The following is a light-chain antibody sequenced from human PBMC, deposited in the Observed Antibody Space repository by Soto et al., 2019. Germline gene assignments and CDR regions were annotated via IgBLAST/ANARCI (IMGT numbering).Light chain of an antibody. CDR2: EVI. J-gene: IGLJ1*01. Sequence: QPASVSGSPGQSITISCTGTSSDVGGYNYVSWYQQHPGKAPKVIIYEVINRPSGVSNRFSGSKSGSTASLTISGLQAEDEADYYCVSYTSINTLVFGTGTKLTVL. CDR3: VSYTSINTLV. CDR1: SSDVGGYNY. V-gene: IGLV2-14*01.